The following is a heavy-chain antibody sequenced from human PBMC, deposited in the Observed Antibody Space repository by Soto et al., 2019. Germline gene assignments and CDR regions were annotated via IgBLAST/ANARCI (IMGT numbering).Heavy chain of an antibody. CDR3: AGDLTDGDFVDAFDV. V-gene: IGHV3-66*01. CDR1: GFSVSIHY. J-gene: IGHJ3*01. D-gene: IGHD4-17*01. Sequence: ELQLVESGGGLVQPGGSLRLSCAASGFSVSIHYVNWVRQAPGKGLEWVSVIYSGGTTHYADSVKGRFTISRDTSKNTLYLQMNSLRVEDTAVYYCAGDLTDGDFVDAFDVWGQGTMVTVSS. CDR2: IYSGGTT.